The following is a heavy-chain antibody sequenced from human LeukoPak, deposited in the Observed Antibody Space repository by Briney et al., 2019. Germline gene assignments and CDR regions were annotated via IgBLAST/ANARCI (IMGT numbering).Heavy chain of an antibody. J-gene: IGHJ4*02. CDR2: ISSSSGYI. D-gene: IGHD3-22*01. Sequence: GGSLRLSCAASGFTFSSYSINWVRQAPGKGLEWVSSISSSSGYIYYADSVKGRFTISRDNAKNSLYLQMNSLRAEDTAVYYCARALDDSSPYDYWGQGTLVTVSS. CDR1: GFTFSSYS. V-gene: IGHV3-21*01. CDR3: ARALDDSSPYDY.